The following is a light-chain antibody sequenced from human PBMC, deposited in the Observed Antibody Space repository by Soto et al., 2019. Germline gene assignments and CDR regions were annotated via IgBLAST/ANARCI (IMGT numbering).Light chain of an antibody. V-gene: IGLV2-14*01. CDR2: DVS. CDR3: SSYTSGSTRV. CDR1: SSDVGGYNY. Sequence: QSALTQPASVSGSPGQSITIYCTGTSSDVGGYNYVSWYQQHPGKAPKLMIYDVSNRPSGVSNRFSGSKSGNTASLTISGLRAEDEADYNCSSYTSGSTRVFGGGTKLTVL. J-gene: IGLJ2*01.